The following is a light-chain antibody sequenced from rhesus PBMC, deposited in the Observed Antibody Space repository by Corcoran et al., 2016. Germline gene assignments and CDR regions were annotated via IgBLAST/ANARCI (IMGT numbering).Light chain of an antibody. Sequence: QSTPTQPPSVSGSPGQSVTISCTGTSSDVGGYNYVSWYQQHPGKAPKLMIYDVSKRPSGVSDRFSGSKSGNTASLTISGLQAEDEADYYCSSFASSGTYIFGSGTRLTVL. CDR1: SSDVGGYNY. J-gene: IGLJ1*01. CDR2: DVS. CDR3: SSFASSGTYI. V-gene: IGLV2-13*02.